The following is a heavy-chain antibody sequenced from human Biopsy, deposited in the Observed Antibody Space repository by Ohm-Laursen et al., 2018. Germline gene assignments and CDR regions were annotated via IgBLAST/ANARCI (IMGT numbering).Heavy chain of an antibody. CDR3: ARIFLVGVTPGYGMDV. CDR2: ISSSGNFM. J-gene: IGHJ6*02. CDR1: GFTFSTYG. Sequence: SLRLSCAASGFTFSTYGMNWVRQAPGKGLEWVSSISSSGNFMYYTDSVKGRFTISRDNAKNSLYLQMNSLRAEDTALYYCARIFLVGVTPGYGMDVWGQGTTVTVPS. D-gene: IGHD1-26*01. V-gene: IGHV3-21*01.